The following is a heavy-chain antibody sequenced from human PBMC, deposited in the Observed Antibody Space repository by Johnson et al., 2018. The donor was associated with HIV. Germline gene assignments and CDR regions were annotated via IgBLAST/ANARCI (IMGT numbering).Heavy chain of an antibody. CDR3: ARERGRIAADAFDI. CDR2: ISYDGSNT. CDR1: GFTFSSYA. V-gene: IGHV3-30*04. D-gene: IGHD6-13*01. J-gene: IGHJ3*02. Sequence: QVQLVESGGGVVQPGRSLRLSCAASGFTFSSYAMPWVRQAPVRGLEWVAIISYDGSNTYYAYSVKGRFTISRDISKNTLYLQMNSLRAEDTAVYYCARERGRIAADAFDIWGQGTMFTVSS.